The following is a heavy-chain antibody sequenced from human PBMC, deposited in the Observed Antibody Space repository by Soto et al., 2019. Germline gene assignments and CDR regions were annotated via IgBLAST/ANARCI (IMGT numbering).Heavy chain of an antibody. CDR3: ARDYDRSGWYDYNWFDP. V-gene: IGHV3-21*04. Sequence: EVQLVESGGGLVEPGGSLRLSCAASGFTFDTYNMNWVRQTPGKGLEWVSSISTTSRYLYYADSVKGRFTVSRDNAKKSLYLQMSSLRADDTAVYYCARDYDRSGWYDYNWFDPWGQGTLVTVSS. CDR2: ISTTSRYL. D-gene: IGHD6-19*01. CDR1: GFTFDTYN. J-gene: IGHJ5*02.